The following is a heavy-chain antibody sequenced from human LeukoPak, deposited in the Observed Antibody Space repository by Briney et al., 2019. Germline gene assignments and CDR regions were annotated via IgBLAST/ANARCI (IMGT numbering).Heavy chain of an antibody. CDR1: GGSFSGYY. J-gene: IGHJ6*02. V-gene: IGHV4-34*01. Sequence: SETLSLTCAVYGGSFSGYYWSWIRQPPGKGLEWIGEINHSGSTNYNPSLKSRVTISVDTSKNQFSLKLSSVTAADTAVYYCASLTFVGLGYYYYGMDVWGQGTTVTVSS. CDR2: INHSGST. CDR3: ASLTFVGLGYYYYGMDV. D-gene: IGHD3-9*01.